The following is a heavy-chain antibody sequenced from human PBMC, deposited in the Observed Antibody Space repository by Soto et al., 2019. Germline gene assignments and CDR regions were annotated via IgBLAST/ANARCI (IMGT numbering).Heavy chain of an antibody. V-gene: IGHV3-11*01. Sequence: GGSLRLSCAASGFTFSSYWMSWIRQAPGKGLEWVSYISSSGSTIYYADSVKGRFTISRDNAKNSLYLQMNSLRAEDTAVYYCARDDSRGDAFDIWGQGTMVTVSS. CDR2: ISSSGSTI. J-gene: IGHJ3*02. CDR3: ARDDSRGDAFDI. CDR1: GFTFSSYW. D-gene: IGHD3-22*01.